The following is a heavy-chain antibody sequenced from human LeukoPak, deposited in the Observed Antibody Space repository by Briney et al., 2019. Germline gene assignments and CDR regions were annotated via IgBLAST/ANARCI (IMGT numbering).Heavy chain of an antibody. D-gene: IGHD3-16*01. V-gene: IGHV1-2*06. CDR2: MNPKSGDT. CDR1: GYSFTVYY. Sequence: GASVTVSCTTSGYSFTVYYMHWVRQAPGQGLEWMGRMNPKSGDTNYAQKFQGRVTMTRDASINTAYMELSSLRSDDTAVYYCVPRGDEGFDYWGQGSLVTVSS. CDR3: VPRGDEGFDY. J-gene: IGHJ4*02.